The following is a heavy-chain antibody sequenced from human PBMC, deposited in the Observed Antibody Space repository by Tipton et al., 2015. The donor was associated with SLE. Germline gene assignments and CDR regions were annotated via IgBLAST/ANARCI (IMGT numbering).Heavy chain of an antibody. V-gene: IGHV3-21*03. CDR1: GFTSSSYW. J-gene: IGHJ4*02. Sequence: SLRLSCVASGFTSSSYWMTWVRQAPGKGLEWVSSISSSSSYIYYADSVKGRFTISRDNAKNSLYLQMNSLRAEDTAVYYCARVSSDYYYGDYFDYWGQGTLVTVSS. D-gene: IGHD3-22*01. CDR3: ARVSSDYYYGDYFDY. CDR2: ISSSSSYI.